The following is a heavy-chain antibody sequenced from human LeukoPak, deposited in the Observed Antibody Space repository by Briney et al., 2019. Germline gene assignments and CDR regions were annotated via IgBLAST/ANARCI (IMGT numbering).Heavy chain of an antibody. CDR2: IIPIFGTA. CDR3: AGDGAWVAAGNEGHY. Sequence: ASVKVSCKASGGTFSSYAISWVRQAPGQGLEWMGGIIPIFGTASYAQKFQGRVTITADESTSTAYMELSSLRSEDTAVYYCAGDGAWVAAGNEGHYWGQGTLVTDSS. V-gene: IGHV1-69*01. D-gene: IGHD6-13*01. J-gene: IGHJ4*02. CDR1: GGTFSSYA.